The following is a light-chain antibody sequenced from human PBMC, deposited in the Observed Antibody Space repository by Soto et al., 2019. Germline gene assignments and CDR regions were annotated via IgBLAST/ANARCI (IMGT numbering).Light chain of an antibody. J-gene: IGKJ4*01. CDR3: QQRSNWPLT. V-gene: IGKV3-11*01. CDR1: QSVSSY. CDR2: DAS. Sequence: IVLTQSPATLSVSAGERATLSCRASQSVSSYLAWYQQKPGQAPRLLIYDASNRATGIPARFSGIVSGTDGTITISSLQKEDGSVYDGQQRSNWPLTFGGGTKVDIK.